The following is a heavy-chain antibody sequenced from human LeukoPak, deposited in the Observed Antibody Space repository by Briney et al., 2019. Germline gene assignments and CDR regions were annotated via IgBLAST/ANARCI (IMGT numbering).Heavy chain of an antibody. Sequence: SVKVSCKASGGTFSSYAISWVRQAPGQGLEWMGGIIPIFGTANYAQKFQGRVTITTDESTSTAYMELSSLRSEDTAVYYCARDGDVTVTSHPYYYYYMDVWGKGTTVTVSS. V-gene: IGHV1-69*05. D-gene: IGHD4-17*01. J-gene: IGHJ6*03. CDR1: GGTFSSYA. CDR2: IIPIFGTA. CDR3: ARDGDVTVTSHPYYYYYMDV.